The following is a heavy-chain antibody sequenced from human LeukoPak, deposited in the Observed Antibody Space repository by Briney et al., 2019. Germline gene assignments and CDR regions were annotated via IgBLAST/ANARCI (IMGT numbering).Heavy chain of an antibody. CDR1: GFTFSSYS. CDR2: ISSSSSYI. CDR3: ARGQSSGWYVLTGYNWFDP. D-gene: IGHD6-19*01. V-gene: IGHV3-21*01. Sequence: GGSLRLSCAASGFTFSSYSMNWVRQAPGKGLEWVSSISSSSSYIYYADSVKGRFTISRDNAKNSLYLQMNSLRAEDTAVYYCARGQSSGWYVLTGYNWFDPWGQGTLVTVSS. J-gene: IGHJ5*02.